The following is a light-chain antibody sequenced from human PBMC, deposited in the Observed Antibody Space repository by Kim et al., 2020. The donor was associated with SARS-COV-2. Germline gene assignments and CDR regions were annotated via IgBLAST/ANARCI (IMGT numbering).Light chain of an antibody. CDR1: VLTKKY. V-gene: IGLV3-27*01. CDR3: YSAPDNYVV. J-gene: IGLJ2*01. CDR2: QDS. Sequence: SVSPEKTARTTSPGDVLTKKYDRWFQKKPGQAPVLVIYQDSERPSGIHERFSGSRSGTTAALTIRGAQVEDEADYYCYSAPDNYVVFGGGTQLTVL.